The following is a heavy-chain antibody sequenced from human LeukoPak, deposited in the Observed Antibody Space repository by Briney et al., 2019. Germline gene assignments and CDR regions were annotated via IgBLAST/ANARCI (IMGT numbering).Heavy chain of an antibody. CDR2: ISGRGDNT. CDR3: AAPYDFWSGYNY. D-gene: IGHD3-3*01. Sequence: PGGSLRLSCADSGFTSSRYAMSWVRQAPGKGLEWVSVISGRGDNTYYADSVKGRFTISRDNSKNTLFLQMNSLRAEDTAVYYCAAPYDFWSGYNYWGQGTLVTVSS. V-gene: IGHV3-23*01. J-gene: IGHJ4*02. CDR1: GFTSSRYA.